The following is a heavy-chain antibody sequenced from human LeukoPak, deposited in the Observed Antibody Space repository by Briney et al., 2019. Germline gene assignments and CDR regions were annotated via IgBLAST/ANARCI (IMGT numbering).Heavy chain of an antibody. Sequence: SETLSLTCAVSGYSITSSSWWGWIRQPPGKGLEWIGYIYHGGTTYYNPSLQSRVTMSVDTSKNQFSLKLSSVTAVDTAVYYCARKENVYYYFDYWGQGTLVTVSS. CDR3: ARKENVYYYFDY. CDR2: IYHGGTT. CDR1: GYSITSSSW. J-gene: IGHJ4*02. D-gene: IGHD3-10*01. V-gene: IGHV4-28*01.